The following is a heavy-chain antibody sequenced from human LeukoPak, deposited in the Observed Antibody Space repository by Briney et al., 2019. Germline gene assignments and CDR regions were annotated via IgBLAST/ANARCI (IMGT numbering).Heavy chain of an antibody. J-gene: IGHJ5*02. V-gene: IGHV1-8*02. CDR3: ARGGTANNYDFWSGYYPTNWFDP. CDR2: MNPNSGNT. CDR1: GYTFTSHG. D-gene: IGHD3-3*01. Sequence: ASVKVSCKASGYTFTSHGISWVRQATGQGLEWMGWMNPNSGNTGYAQKFQGRVTMTRNTSISTAYMELSSLRSEDTAVYYCARGGTANNYDFWSGYYPTNWFDPWGQGTLVTVSS.